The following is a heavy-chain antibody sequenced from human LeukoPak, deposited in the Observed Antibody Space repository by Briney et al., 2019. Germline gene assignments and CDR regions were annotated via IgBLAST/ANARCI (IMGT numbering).Heavy chain of an antibody. CDR3: AKGYGFGTDH. J-gene: IGHJ4*02. V-gene: IGHV3-30*02. Sequence: GGSLRLSCAASGFTFSTYGLHWFRQAPGKGLEWVAFIRYDGSKQYYVDSVKGRFTVSRDNSKNTLYLQMNSLRPEGTAVYYCAKGYGFGTDHWGQGTLVTVSS. D-gene: IGHD3-3*01. CDR1: GFTFSTYG. CDR2: IRYDGSKQ.